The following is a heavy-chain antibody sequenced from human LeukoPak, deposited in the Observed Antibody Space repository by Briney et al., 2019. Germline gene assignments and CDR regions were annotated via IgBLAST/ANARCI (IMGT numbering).Heavy chain of an antibody. Sequence: PSETLSFTCAVYGGSFSGYYWSWIRQPPGKGLEWIGEINHSGSTNYNPSLKSRVTISVDTSKNQFSLKLSSVTAADTAVYYCATTTPIGYSSGWYGRAFDYWGQGTLVTVSS. D-gene: IGHD6-19*01. V-gene: IGHV4-34*01. CDR1: GGSFSGYY. CDR2: INHSGST. CDR3: ATTTPIGYSSGWYGRAFDY. J-gene: IGHJ4*02.